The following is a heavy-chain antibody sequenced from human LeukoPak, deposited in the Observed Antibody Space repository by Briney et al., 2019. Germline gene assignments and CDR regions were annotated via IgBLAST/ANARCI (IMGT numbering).Heavy chain of an antibody. V-gene: IGHV1-46*01. D-gene: IGHD6-19*01. CDR3: ARGVAGSYYYYYMDV. CDR2: INPSGGSA. J-gene: IGHJ6*03. CDR1: GYTFTSYY. Sequence: ASVKVSCKASGYTFTSYYMHWVRQAPGQGLEWMGIINPSGGSASYAQKFQGRVTMTRDTSTSTVYMELSSLRSEDTAVYYCARGVAGSYYYYYMDVWGKGTMVTISS.